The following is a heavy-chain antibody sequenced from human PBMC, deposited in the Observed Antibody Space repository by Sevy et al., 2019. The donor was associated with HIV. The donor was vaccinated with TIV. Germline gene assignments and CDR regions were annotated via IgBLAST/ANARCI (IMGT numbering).Heavy chain of an antibody. Sequence: SETLSLTCTVSGDSISNYYWSWIRQPAGKGLEWIGRIYDSGSATYNPSLESRVTMSADTTKNQLSLKLNSVTAADTAVYYCARDRVTIFGVTIDYYFDYWGQGTLVTAS. CDR2: IYDSGSA. V-gene: IGHV4-4*07. D-gene: IGHD3-3*01. CDR1: GDSISNYY. CDR3: ARDRVTIFGVTIDYYFDY. J-gene: IGHJ4*02.